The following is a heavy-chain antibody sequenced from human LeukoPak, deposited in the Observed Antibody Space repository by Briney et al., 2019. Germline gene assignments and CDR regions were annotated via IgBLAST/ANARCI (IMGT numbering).Heavy chain of an antibody. CDR3: AREARGSGRDFDY. J-gene: IGHJ4*02. Sequence: PGGSLRLSCAASGFSFSDFYMSWIRQAPGMGLEWISFSGSRSNPIYDADVVKGWFTISRDDAKNSLYLQMNSLRDEDTAVYFCAREARGSGRDFDYWGQGILVTVSS. V-gene: IGHV3-11*01. CDR2: SGSRSNPI. D-gene: IGHD1-26*01. CDR1: GFSFSDFY.